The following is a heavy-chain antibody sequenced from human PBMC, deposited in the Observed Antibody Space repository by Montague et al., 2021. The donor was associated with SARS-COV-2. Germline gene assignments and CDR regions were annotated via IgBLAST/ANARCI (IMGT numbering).Heavy chain of an antibody. D-gene: IGHD4-11*01. V-gene: IGHV4-39*07. Sequence: SETLSLTCTVSGGSISSSIYYRGWIRQPPGKGLEWIGSIYYSGSTYYSPSLKSRVTISVDTSKNQFSLKLSSVTAADTAVYYCARSGDPGTTVTYLYWGQGTLVTVSS. CDR2: IYYSGST. J-gene: IGHJ4*02. CDR3: ARSGDPGTTVTYLY. CDR1: GGSISSSIYY.